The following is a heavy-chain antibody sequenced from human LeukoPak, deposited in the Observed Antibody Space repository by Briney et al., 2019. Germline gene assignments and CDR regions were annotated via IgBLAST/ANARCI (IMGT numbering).Heavy chain of an antibody. D-gene: IGHD3-22*01. V-gene: IGHV4-31*03. Sequence: SQTLSLTCTVSGVSISSGGYYWSWIRQHPGKGLEWIGYIYYSGSTYYNPSLKSRVTISVDTSKNQFSPKLSSVTAADTAVYYCARDTYHYYDSSGYGAGAFDIWGQGTMVTVSS. CDR2: IYYSGST. J-gene: IGHJ3*02. CDR1: GVSISSGGYY. CDR3: ARDTYHYYDSSGYGAGAFDI.